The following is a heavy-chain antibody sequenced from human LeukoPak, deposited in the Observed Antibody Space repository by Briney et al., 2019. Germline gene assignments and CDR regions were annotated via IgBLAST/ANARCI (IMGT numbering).Heavy chain of an antibody. J-gene: IGHJ3*02. CDR3: AKGSKGGWEPYDAFDI. V-gene: IGHV3-21*04. D-gene: IGHD1-26*01. Sequence: PGGSLRLSCAASGFTFSSYNMNWVRQAPGKGLEWVSSISTTSDYIYYADSLKGRFTISRDNAKNSLYLQMNSLRAEDTAVYYCAKGSKGGWEPYDAFDIWGQGTMVTVSS. CDR2: ISTTSDYI. CDR1: GFTFSSYN.